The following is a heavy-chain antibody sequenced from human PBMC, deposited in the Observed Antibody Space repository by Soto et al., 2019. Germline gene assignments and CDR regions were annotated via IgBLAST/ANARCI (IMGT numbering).Heavy chain of an antibody. CDR2: ISSSSSYI. Sequence: GSLRLSCAASGFTFSSYSMNWVRQAPGKGLEWVSSISSSSSYIYYADSVKGRFTISRDNAKNSLYLQMNSLRAEDTAVYYCARDLRYSSGWYYFDYWGQGTLVTVSS. J-gene: IGHJ4*02. V-gene: IGHV3-21*01. CDR3: ARDLRYSSGWYYFDY. D-gene: IGHD6-19*01. CDR1: GFTFSSYS.